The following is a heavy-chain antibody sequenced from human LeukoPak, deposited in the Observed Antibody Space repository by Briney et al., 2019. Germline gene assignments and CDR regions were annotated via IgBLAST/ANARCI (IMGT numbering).Heavy chain of an antibody. V-gene: IGHV3-23*01. CDR1: GFTFSSYA. J-gene: IGHJ4*02. D-gene: IGHD6-19*01. Sequence: GGSLRLSCAASGFTFSSYAMSWVRQAPGKGLEWVSAISGSGGSTYYADSVKGRFTISRDNSKNTLYLQMNSLRAEDTAVYYCAKDSVAGTETTYYFDYWGQGTLVTVSS. CDR3: AKDSVAGTETTYYFDY. CDR2: ISGSGGST.